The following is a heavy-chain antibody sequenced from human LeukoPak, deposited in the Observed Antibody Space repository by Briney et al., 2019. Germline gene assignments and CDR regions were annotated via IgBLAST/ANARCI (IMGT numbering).Heavy chain of an antibody. CDR2: ITGSGGRT. D-gene: IGHD3-10*02. V-gene: IGHV3-23*01. CDR3: AELGIAMIGGV. CDR1: GFTFSSYA. Sequence: GGSLRLSCAASGFTFSSYAMNWVRQAPGKGLEWVSAITGSGGRTYYADSVKGRFTISRDNSKNTLYLQMNSLRAEDTAVYYCAELGIAMIGGVWGKGTTVTISS. J-gene: IGHJ6*04.